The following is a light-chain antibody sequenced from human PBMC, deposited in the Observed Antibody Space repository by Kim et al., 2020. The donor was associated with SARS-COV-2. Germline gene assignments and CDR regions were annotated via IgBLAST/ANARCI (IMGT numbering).Light chain of an antibody. V-gene: IGLV3-19*01. CDR3: NSRDSSGNPPYV. CDR2: SKN. CDR1: SLRSYY. J-gene: IGLJ1*01. Sequence: SSELTQDPAVSVALGQTVRITCQGDSLRSYYASWYQQKPGQAPVLVIYSKNNRPSGIPDRFSGSSSGNTASLTITGAQAEDEADYYCNSRDSSGNPPYVFGTGTKVTVL.